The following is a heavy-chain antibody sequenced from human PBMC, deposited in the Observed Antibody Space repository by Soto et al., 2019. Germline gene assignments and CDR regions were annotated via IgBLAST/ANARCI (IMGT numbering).Heavy chain of an antibody. Sequence: QVQLVQSGAEVKKPGASVKISCKASGYTFTRYTMNWVRQAPGQRLEWMGWINPDNGNTKSSQKFQDRVIITRDTSASTASMDLSSLRSEETAVYYCARGIATGQLDPWGQGTLVTVSS. CDR1: GYTFTRYT. CDR3: ARGIATGQLDP. D-gene: IGHD2-15*01. J-gene: IGHJ5*02. V-gene: IGHV1-3*01. CDR2: INPDNGNT.